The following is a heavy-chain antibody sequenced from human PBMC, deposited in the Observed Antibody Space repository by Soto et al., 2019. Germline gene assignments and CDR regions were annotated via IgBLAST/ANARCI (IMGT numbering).Heavy chain of an antibody. Sequence: SETLSLTCTVSGGSISDHYYMWIRQSPGKGLEYIGYIHNGGSTDYNPSLKSRVIISVDTSKNQFSLKLSSVTAADTAVYYCSRVDYSYYYYGMDVWGQGTTVTVAS. CDR1: GGSISDHY. V-gene: IGHV4-59*11. CDR3: SRVDYSYYYYGMDV. J-gene: IGHJ6*02. D-gene: IGHD4-17*01. CDR2: IHNGGST.